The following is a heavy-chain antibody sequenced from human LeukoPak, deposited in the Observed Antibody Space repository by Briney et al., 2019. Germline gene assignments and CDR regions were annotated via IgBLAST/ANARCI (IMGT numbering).Heavy chain of an antibody. CDR2: IMWRSGST. V-gene: IGHV3-9*02. D-gene: IGHD4-23*01. CDR1: GFTSDDHA. Sequence: GGSLRLSCAVSGFTSDDHAMHWVRQASGKGLEWVAGIMWRSGSTGYADSVKGRFTISRDNAKNTLYLQMNSLRVEDTAVYYCARGRPHGNDYWGQGTLVTVSS. J-gene: IGHJ4*02. CDR3: ARGRPHGNDY.